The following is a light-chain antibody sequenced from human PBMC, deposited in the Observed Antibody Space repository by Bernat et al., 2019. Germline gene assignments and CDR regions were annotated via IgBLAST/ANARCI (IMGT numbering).Light chain of an antibody. CDR3: MQALQTHRT. CDR2: LGS. V-gene: IGKV2-28*01. Sequence: DIVMTQSPLSLPVTPGEPASISCRSSQSLLHSNGYNYLDWYLQKPGHSPQLLIYLGSNRASGVPDRFSGRGSGTDFKLKISRVEAEDVGVYYCMQALQTHRTLGQGTKVEIK. J-gene: IGKJ1*01. CDR1: QSLLHSNGYNY.